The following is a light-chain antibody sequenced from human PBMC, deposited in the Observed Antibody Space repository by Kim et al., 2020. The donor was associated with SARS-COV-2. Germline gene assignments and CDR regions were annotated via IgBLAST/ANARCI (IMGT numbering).Light chain of an antibody. Sequence: DIQMAQSPSSLSASVGDRVTITCRASQGISNSLAWYRQKPGKVPMLLIYGASTLQSGVPSRFSGSGSGTDFTLTISSLQPEDAATYYCQKYISAPWTFCQGTKGDIK. J-gene: IGKJ1*01. CDR2: GAS. CDR1: QGISNS. V-gene: IGKV1-27*01. CDR3: QKYISAPWT.